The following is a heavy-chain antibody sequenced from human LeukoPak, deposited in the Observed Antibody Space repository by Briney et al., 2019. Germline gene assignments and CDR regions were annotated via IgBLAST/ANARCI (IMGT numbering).Heavy chain of an antibody. Sequence: PGGSLRLSCAASGFTFSSYPMTWVRQAPGKGPEWVSFISDSGGITYYADSVKGRFTISRDNSKNTLYLQMNSLRAEDTAVYYCAKNTQYSSYYDCWGQGTLVAVSS. V-gene: IGHV3-23*01. CDR1: GFTFSSYP. CDR2: ISDSGGIT. CDR3: AKNTQYSSYYDC. J-gene: IGHJ4*02. D-gene: IGHD6-6*01.